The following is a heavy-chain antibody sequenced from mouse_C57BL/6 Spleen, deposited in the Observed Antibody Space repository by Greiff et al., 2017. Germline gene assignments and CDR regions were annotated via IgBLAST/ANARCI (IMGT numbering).Heavy chain of an antibody. CDR2: IDPETGGT. Sequence: QVQLQQSGAELVRPGASVTLSCKASGYTFTDYEMHWVKQTPVHGLEWIGAIDPETGGTAYNQKFKGKAILTADKSSSTAYMELRSLTSEDSAVYYCTRRGDLPFDYWGQGTTLTVSS. CDR3: TRRGDLPFDY. CDR1: GYTFTDYE. V-gene: IGHV1-15*01. J-gene: IGHJ2*01.